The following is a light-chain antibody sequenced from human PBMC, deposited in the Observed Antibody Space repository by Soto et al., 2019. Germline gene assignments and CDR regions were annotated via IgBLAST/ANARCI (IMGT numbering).Light chain of an antibody. CDR2: NNN. CDR3: AAWDDSLHGVV. J-gene: IGLJ2*01. V-gene: IGLV1-44*01. Sequence: QSVLTQPPSASGTPGQRVTISCSGSSSNIGSNTVNWYQQLPGTAPKLLIYNNNQRPSAVPDRFSGSKSGASASLAISGLQSEDEADYYCAAWDDSLHGVVFGGGTQLTVL. CDR1: SSNIGSNT.